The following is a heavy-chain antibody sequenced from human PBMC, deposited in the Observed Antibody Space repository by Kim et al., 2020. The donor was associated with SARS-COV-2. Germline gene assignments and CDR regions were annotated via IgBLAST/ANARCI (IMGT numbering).Heavy chain of an antibody. D-gene: IGHD3-10*01. CDR1: GFTFGDYA. CDR2: IRSKAYGGTT. J-gene: IGHJ4*02. CDR3: TSGENYYGSGSIDY. V-gene: IGHV3-49*04. Sequence: GGSLRLSCTASGFTFGDYAMSWVRQAPGKGLEWVVFIRSKAYGGTTEYAASVKGRFTISRDDSKSIAYLQMNSLKTEDTAVYYCTSGENYYGSGSIDYWGQGTLVTVSS.